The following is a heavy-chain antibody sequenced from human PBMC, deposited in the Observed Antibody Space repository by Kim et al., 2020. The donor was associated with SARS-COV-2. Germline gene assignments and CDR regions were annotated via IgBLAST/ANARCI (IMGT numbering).Heavy chain of an antibody. CDR3: ARQVTSTYDYYYYGMDV. J-gene: IGHJ6*02. V-gene: IGHV4-59*01. CDR1: GGSISSYY. CDR2: IYYSGST. D-gene: IGHD2-21*02. Sequence: SETLSLTCTVSGGSISSYYWSWIRQPPGKGLEWIGYIYYSGSTNYNPSLKSRVTISVDTSKNQFSLKLSSVTAADTAVYYCARQVTSTYDYYYYGMDVWGQGTTVTVS.